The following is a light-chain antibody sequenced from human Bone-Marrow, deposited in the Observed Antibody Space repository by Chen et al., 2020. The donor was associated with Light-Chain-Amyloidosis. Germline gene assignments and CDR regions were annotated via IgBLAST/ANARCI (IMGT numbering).Light chain of an antibody. CDR3: QVWDRSSDRPV. CDR1: NIGTTS. CDR2: GDS. J-gene: IGLJ3*02. Sequence: SYVLTPPSTVSVAPGQTATIACGGNNIGTTSVHWYQQTPGQAPLLVVYGDSDRPAASPERLSGSNSGNTATLTISRVGAGDEAAYYCQVWDRSSDRPVFGGGTKLTVL. V-gene: IGLV3-21*02.